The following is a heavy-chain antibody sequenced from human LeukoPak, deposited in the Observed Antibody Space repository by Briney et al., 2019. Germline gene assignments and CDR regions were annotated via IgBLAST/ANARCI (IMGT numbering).Heavy chain of an antibody. D-gene: IGHD2-15*01. V-gene: IGHV3-23*01. Sequence: GSLRLSCAASGFTFSSYAMSLVRQAPGKGLEWVSAISGSGGSTYYADSVKGRFTISRDNSKNTLYLQMNSLRAEDTAVYYRAKDKIVVVVAATDAFDIWGQGKMVTVSS. J-gene: IGHJ3*02. CDR2: ISGSGGST. CDR1: GFTFSSYA. CDR3: AKDKIVVVVAATDAFDI.